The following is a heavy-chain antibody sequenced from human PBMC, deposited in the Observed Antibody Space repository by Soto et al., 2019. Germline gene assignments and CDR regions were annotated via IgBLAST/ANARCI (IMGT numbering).Heavy chain of an antibody. D-gene: IGHD6-6*01. Sequence: GGSLRLSCAASGFTFSNAWMSWVRQAPGKGLEWVGRIKSKTDGGTTDYAAPVKGRFTISRDDSKKTLYLQMNSLKTEDTAVYYCTTDPSSIAAPSPLDHWGQGTLVTVSS. CDR3: TTDPSSIAAPSPLDH. J-gene: IGHJ4*02. CDR1: GFTFSNAW. CDR2: IKSKTDGGTT. V-gene: IGHV3-15*01.